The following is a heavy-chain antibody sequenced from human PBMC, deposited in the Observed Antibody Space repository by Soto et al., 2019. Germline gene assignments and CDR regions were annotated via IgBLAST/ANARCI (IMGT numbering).Heavy chain of an antibody. CDR3: ARDRKQLWDFDY. CDR2: ISSSSSYI. J-gene: IGHJ4*02. CDR1: GFTFSSYS. V-gene: IGHV3-21*01. Sequence: GGSLRLSCAASGFTFSSYSMNWVRQAPGKGLEWVSSISSSSSYIYYADSVKGRFTISRDNAKNSLYLQMNSLRAEDTAVYYCARDRKQLWDFDYWGQGTLVTVSS. D-gene: IGHD6-6*01.